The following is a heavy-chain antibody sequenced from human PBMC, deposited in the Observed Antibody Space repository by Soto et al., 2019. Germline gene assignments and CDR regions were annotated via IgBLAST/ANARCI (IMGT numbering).Heavy chain of an antibody. V-gene: IGHV3-74*01. J-gene: IGHJ6*02. Sequence: EVQLVESGGGLVQPGGSLRLSCAASGFTFSSYWMHWVRQAPGKGLVWVSRINSDGSSTSYADSVKGRFTISRDNAKNTLYLQMNSLSAEDTAVYYCAREGNFWSGYSPYGMDVWGQGTTVTVSS. D-gene: IGHD3-3*01. CDR1: GFTFSSYW. CDR2: INSDGSST. CDR3: AREGNFWSGYSPYGMDV.